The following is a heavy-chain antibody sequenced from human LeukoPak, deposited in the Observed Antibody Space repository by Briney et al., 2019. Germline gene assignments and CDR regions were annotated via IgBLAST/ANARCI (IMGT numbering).Heavy chain of an antibody. V-gene: IGHV3-74*01. CDR3: VSAWGTTDDY. J-gene: IGHJ4*02. Sequence: GGSLRLSCVASGFTFRNYWRHWVRQAPGEGLVWVSRIKTDGSTTNYADSVKGRFTISRDNAKNTLYLQLNSLRAEDTAVYYCVSAWGTTDDYWGQGTLVTVSS. CDR1: GFTFRNYW. D-gene: IGHD1-7*01. CDR2: IKTDGSTT.